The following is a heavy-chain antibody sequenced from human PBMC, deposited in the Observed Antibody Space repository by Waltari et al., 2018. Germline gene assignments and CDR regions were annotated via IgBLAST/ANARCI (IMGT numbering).Heavy chain of an antibody. J-gene: IGHJ5*02. Sequence: QVQLVQSGAEVKKPAASVKVSCRVSGYSLPESALHWVRPAPGKGLEWLGGCDPEYGEAVYAQEFQGRVTMTEDTSKDTAYMELSSLTYEDTAVYYCTRDRVGYCSGGTCYSRWFDPWGQGTLVTVSS. CDR2: CDPEYGEA. V-gene: IGHV1-24*01. CDR3: TRDRVGYCSGGTCYSRWFDP. CDR1: GYSLPESA. D-gene: IGHD2-15*01.